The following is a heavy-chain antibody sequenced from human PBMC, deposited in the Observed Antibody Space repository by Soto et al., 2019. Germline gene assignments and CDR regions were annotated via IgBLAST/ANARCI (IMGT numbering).Heavy chain of an antibody. J-gene: IGHJ5*02. D-gene: IGHD6-6*01. CDR3: AKGGDVAARRSSAGVWFDP. Sequence: EVQLLESGGGLVQPGGSLRLSCAASGFTFSSYAMSWVRQAPGKGLEWVSAISGSGGSTYYADSVKGRFTISRDNSKNTLYLQMNILRAEDTAVYYCAKGGDVAARRSSAGVWFDPWGQGTLVTVSS. CDR1: GFTFSSYA. CDR2: ISGSGGST. V-gene: IGHV3-23*01.